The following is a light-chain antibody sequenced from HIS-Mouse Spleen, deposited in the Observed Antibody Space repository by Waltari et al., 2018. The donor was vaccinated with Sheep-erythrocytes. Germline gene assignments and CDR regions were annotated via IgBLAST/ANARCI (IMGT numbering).Light chain of an antibody. Sequence: SYELTQPPSVSVSPGQTASLTCSGDKLGEKYACCYQQRPGQSPVLVIYQDSKRPSGIPERFSGSNSGNTATLTISGTQAMDEADYYCQAWDSSTAWNVVFGGGTKLTVL. CDR3: QAWDSSTAWNVV. J-gene: IGLJ2*01. V-gene: IGLV3-1*01. CDR2: QDS. CDR1: KLGEKY.